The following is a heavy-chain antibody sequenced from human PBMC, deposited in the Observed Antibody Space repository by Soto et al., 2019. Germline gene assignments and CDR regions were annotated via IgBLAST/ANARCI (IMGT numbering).Heavy chain of an antibody. CDR2: VKQDGSEK. J-gene: IGHJ4*02. Sequence: GGSLRLSCAASGFSFSSYWMSWVRQAPGKGLEWVANVKQDGSEKYYVDSVKGRFTISRDNAKNSVYLQMNSLRAEDTAVYYCARGPLYNFWSGKDYWGQGTLVTVSS. CDR3: ARGPLYNFWSGKDY. CDR1: GFSFSSYW. D-gene: IGHD3-3*01. V-gene: IGHV3-7*05.